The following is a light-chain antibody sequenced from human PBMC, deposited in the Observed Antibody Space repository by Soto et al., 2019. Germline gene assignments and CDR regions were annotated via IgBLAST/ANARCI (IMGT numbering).Light chain of an antibody. Sequence: QSVLPQLPSASGTLGQRVTMSCSTTTSRSGSNYVYWYQQLPGAAPKLLIYRNDQRPSGVPDRFSASKSGTSASLAISGLRSEDEADYFCAKWDDSLRVYVFGSGTKLTVL. CDR2: RND. J-gene: IGLJ1*01. CDR1: TSRSGSNY. CDR3: AKWDDSLRVYV. V-gene: IGLV1-47*01.